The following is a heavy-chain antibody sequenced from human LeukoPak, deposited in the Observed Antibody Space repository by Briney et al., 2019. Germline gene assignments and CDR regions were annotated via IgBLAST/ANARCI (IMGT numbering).Heavy chain of an antibody. CDR3: ARGSDGGWYGMFDY. D-gene: IGHD6-19*01. CDR1: GSTFISYS. CDR2: ISSVSNYI. Sequence: GGSLGLSGQAPGSTFISYSMNWVRQAPGRGREWVSYISSVSNYIYYADSVKGRFTTSRDGAKNLLYLQMNTLRAEDTAVYYCARGSDGGWYGMFDYWGQGTLVTVSS. V-gene: IGHV3-21*05. J-gene: IGHJ4*02.